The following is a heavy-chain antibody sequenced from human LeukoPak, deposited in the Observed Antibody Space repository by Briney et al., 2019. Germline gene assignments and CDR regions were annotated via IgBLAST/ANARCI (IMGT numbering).Heavy chain of an antibody. Sequence: PSQTLSLTCTVSGGSISSSSYYWGWIRQPPGKGLEWIGSIHYSGSTNYNPSLKSRVTISVDTSKNQFSLKLSSVTAADTAVYYCARGTQYYDILTGYYPDYYYMDVWGKGTTVTISS. CDR3: ARGTQYYDILTGYYPDYYYMDV. CDR2: IHYSGST. D-gene: IGHD3-9*01. J-gene: IGHJ6*03. CDR1: GGSISSSSYY. V-gene: IGHV4-39*07.